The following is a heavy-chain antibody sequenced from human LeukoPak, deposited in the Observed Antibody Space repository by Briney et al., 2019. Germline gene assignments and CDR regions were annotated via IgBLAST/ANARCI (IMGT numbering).Heavy chain of an antibody. V-gene: IGHV4-4*07. CDR2: IYTSGST. D-gene: IGHD6-19*01. Sequence: PSETLSLTYTVSGGSISSYYWSWIRQPAGKGLEWIGRIYTSGSTNYNPSLKSRVTMSVDTSKNQFSLKLSSVTAADTAVYYCAREGGSGWAPTLDYWGQGTLVTVSS. J-gene: IGHJ4*02. CDR3: AREGGSGWAPTLDY. CDR1: GGSISSYY.